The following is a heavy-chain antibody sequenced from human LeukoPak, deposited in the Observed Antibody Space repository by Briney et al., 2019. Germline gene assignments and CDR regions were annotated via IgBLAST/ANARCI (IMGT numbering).Heavy chain of an antibody. Sequence: GASVKVSCKASGYTFTGYYMHWVRQAPGQGLEWMGWINPNSGGTNYAQKFQGRVTMTRDTSISTAYMELSRLRSDDTAVYYCARVGTMVRGVMRASYYYYMDVWGKGTTVTVSS. CDR2: INPNSGGT. D-gene: IGHD3-10*01. CDR3: ARVGTMVRGVMRASYYYYMDV. J-gene: IGHJ6*03. V-gene: IGHV1-2*02. CDR1: GYTFTGYY.